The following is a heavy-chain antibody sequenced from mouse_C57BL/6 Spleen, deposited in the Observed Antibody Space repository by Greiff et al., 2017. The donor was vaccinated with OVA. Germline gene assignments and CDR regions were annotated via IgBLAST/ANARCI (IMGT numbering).Heavy chain of an antibody. CDR1: GYTFTSYW. CDR3: AAEITTVVATSDY. D-gene: IGHD1-1*01. CDR2: IYPGSGST. Sequence: VQLQQPGAELVKPGASVKMSCKASGYTFTSYWITWVKQRPGQGLEWIGDIYPGSGSTNYNEKFKSKATLTVDTSSSTAYMQLSSLTSEDSAVYYCAAEITTVVATSDYWGQGTTLTVSS. V-gene: IGHV1-55*01. J-gene: IGHJ2*01.